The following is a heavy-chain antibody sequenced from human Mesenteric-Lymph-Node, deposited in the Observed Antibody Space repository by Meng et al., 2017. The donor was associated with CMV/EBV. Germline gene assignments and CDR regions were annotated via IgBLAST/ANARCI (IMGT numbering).Heavy chain of an antibody. Sequence: GESLKISCAASGFSFSRNWMSWVRQAPGKGLEWVANINQDGSAKVYLDSVKGRFTVSRDNSKNTLYLQMNSLRAEDTAVYYCAKDLATVEGYYYGMDVWGQGTTVTVSS. CDR1: GFSFSRNW. V-gene: IGHV3-7*03. D-gene: IGHD4-11*01. J-gene: IGHJ6*02. CDR3: AKDLATVEGYYYGMDV. CDR2: INQDGSAK.